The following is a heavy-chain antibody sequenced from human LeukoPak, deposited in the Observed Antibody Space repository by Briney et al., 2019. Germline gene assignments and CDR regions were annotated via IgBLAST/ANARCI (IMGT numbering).Heavy chain of an antibody. CDR1: GGTFSSYA. D-gene: IGHD2-2*01. Sequence: RASVKVSCKASGGTFSSYAISWVRQAPGQGLEWMGRIIPILGIANYAQKFQGRVTITADKSTSTAYMELSSLRSEDTAVYYCARDRGYCSSTSCYHYYYYMDVWGKGTTVTVSS. V-gene: IGHV1-69*04. CDR3: ARDRGYCSSTSCYHYYYYMDV. CDR2: IIPILGIA. J-gene: IGHJ6*03.